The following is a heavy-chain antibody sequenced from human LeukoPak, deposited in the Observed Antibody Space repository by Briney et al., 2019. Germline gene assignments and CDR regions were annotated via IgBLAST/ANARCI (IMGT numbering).Heavy chain of an antibody. CDR1: GFTFSSYA. D-gene: IGHD1-26*01. V-gene: IGHV3-23*01. Sequence: GGSLRLSCAASGFTFSSYAMGWVRQAPGKGLEWVSAISGSGGSTYYADSVKGRFTISRDSSNNILSLQMNTLRAEDTALYYCAKLGGSYYHLFSFDDWGQGTLVTVSS. CDR2: ISGSGGST. CDR3: AKLGGSYYHLFSFDD. J-gene: IGHJ4*02.